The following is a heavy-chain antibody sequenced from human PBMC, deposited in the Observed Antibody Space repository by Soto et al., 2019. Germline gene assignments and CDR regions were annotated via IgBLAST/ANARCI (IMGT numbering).Heavy chain of an antibody. CDR2: IFYSGSA. CDR3: ARLRGVYSAYDLNFDY. V-gene: IGHV4-59*01. CDR1: GGSISSYY. D-gene: IGHD5-12*01. J-gene: IGHJ4*02. Sequence: SETLSLTCTVSGGSISSYYWSWIRQPPGRGLEWIGSIFYSGSANYNPSLKSRVTISVATSKSQFSLKLRSVTAADTAVYYCARLRGVYSAYDLNFDYWGQGTLVTVSS.